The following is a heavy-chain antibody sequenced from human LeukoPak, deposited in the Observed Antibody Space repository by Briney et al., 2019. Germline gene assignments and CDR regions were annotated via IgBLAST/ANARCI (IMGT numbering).Heavy chain of an antibody. CDR1: GGSISSYY. Sequence: SETLSLTCTVSGGSISSYYWSWIRQPPGKGLEWIGYIYSTGNTNYNPSLKSRVTMSVDTSKNQFSLKLDSVTAADTAVYYCARGEIEPDYGGNSGSDAFDIWGQGTMVTVSS. V-gene: IGHV4-59*12. D-gene: IGHD4-23*01. J-gene: IGHJ3*02. CDR2: IYSTGNT. CDR3: ARGEIEPDYGGNSGSDAFDI.